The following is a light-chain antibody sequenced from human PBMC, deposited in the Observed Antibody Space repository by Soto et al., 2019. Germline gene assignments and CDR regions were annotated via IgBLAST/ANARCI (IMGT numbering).Light chain of an antibody. Sequence: QSVLTQPASVSGSPGQSITISCTGTSNDVGAYNFVSWYQYHPGKAPKLMIYDVSNRPSGVANRFSGSKSGNTASLTISGLQAEDEDDYYCSSYTSSRNVIFGGGTKLTVL. V-gene: IGLV2-14*03. CDR2: DVS. J-gene: IGLJ2*01. CDR1: SNDVGAYNF. CDR3: SSYTSSRNVI.